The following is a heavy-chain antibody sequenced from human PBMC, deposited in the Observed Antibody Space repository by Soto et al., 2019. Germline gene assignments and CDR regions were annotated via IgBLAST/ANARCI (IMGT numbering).Heavy chain of an antibody. J-gene: IGHJ4*02. CDR3: ARDYYYDSSGYYAGFDY. CDR1: GFTFSSYS. Sequence: GGSLRLFCAASGFTFSSYSMNWVRQAPGKGLEWVSSISSSSSYIYYADSVKGRFTISRDNAKNSLYLQMNSLRAEDTAVYYCARDYYYDSSGYYAGFDYWGQGTLVTVSS. D-gene: IGHD3-22*01. CDR2: ISSSSSYI. V-gene: IGHV3-21*01.